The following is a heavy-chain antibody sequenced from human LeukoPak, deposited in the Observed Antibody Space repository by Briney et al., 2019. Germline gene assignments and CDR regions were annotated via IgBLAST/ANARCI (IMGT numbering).Heavy chain of an antibody. J-gene: IGHJ5*02. D-gene: IGHD3-10*01. V-gene: IGHV4-39*01. CDR2: IYYSGST. CDR1: GGSISSSSYY. CDR3: ARRVTMVRGSEGFDP. Sequence: PSETLSLTCTVSGGSISSSSYYWGWIRQPPGKGLEWIGSIYYSGSTYYNPSLKSRVTIPVDTSKNQFSLKLSSVTAADTAVYYCARRVTMVRGSEGFDPWGQGTLVTVSS.